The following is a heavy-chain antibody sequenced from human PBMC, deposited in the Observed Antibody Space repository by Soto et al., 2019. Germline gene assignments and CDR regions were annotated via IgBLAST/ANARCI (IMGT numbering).Heavy chain of an antibody. J-gene: IGHJ4*02. CDR2: ISGSGGST. CDR3: AKDPPITIL. Sequence: PGGPLNLSCAASGFPFSIYPLSWSRQAPGKGLEWVSTISGSGGSTYYADSVKGRFTSSRDNSKNTLYLQMSSLRAEDTAVYYCAKDPPITILWGQGTLVTVSS. CDR1: GFPFSIYP. D-gene: IGHD3-3*01. V-gene: IGHV3-23*01.